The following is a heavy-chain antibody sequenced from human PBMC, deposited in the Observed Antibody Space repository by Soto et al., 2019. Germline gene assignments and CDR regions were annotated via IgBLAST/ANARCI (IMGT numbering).Heavy chain of an antibody. Sequence: PAVALGLSCAASGLTVNSNYMNWVRQAPGKGLEWVSVIYSGGNTYYEDSVKGRFSISRDNSKNTLYLQMNSLRAEDTAVYYCARGAGFFDYWGQGTLVTVSS. CDR1: GLTVNSNY. V-gene: IGHV3-53*01. CDR3: ARGAGFFDY. CDR2: IYSGGNT. J-gene: IGHJ4*02. D-gene: IGHD6-25*01.